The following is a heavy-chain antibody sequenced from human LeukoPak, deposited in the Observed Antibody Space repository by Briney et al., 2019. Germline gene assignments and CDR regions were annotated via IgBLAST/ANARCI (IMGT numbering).Heavy chain of an antibody. CDR2: INPYNGNT. CDR1: GYTFPNYG. D-gene: IGHD1-1*01. J-gene: IGHJ4*02. V-gene: IGHV1-18*01. Sequence: GASVKVSCKASGYTFPNYGISWVRQAPGQGLEWMGWINPYNGNTESAQKVRGRVTMTTNTFTSTAYMELRSLRSDDTAVYYCARDGTFDYWGQGTLVTVSS. CDR3: ARDGTFDY.